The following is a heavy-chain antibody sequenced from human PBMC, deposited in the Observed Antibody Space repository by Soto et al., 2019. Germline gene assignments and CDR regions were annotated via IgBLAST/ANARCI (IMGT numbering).Heavy chain of an antibody. CDR2: ISGSGGST. Sequence: PGGSLRLSCAASGFTFSSYAMTWVRQAPGKGLEWVSAISGSGGSTDYVDSVKGRFTISRDNSKNTLYLQMNSLRAEDTAVYYCARFQASTYGPGAYFDYWGQGTLVTVSS. J-gene: IGHJ4*02. V-gene: IGHV3-23*01. CDR1: GFTFSSYA. CDR3: ARFQASTYGPGAYFDY. D-gene: IGHD3-10*01.